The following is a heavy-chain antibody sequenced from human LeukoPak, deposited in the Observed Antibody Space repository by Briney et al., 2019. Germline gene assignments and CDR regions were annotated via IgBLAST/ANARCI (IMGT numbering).Heavy chain of an antibody. Sequence: ASVKVSCKASGYTLISHFMHWVRQAPGQGLEWMGIINPSGGGTIYAQKFQGRVTMTSDTSTSIGYMELSSLRSEDTAVYYCARGDLSWNDPGVVYWGQGTLVTVSS. CDR3: ARGDLSWNDPGVVY. CDR2: INPSGGGT. J-gene: IGHJ4*02. V-gene: IGHV1-46*01. D-gene: IGHD1-1*01. CDR1: GYTLISHF.